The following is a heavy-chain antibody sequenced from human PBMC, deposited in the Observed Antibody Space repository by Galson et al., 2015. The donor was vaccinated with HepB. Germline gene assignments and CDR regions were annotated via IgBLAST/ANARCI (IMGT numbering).Heavy chain of an antibody. CDR3: ARALPGTGWNYIDV. D-gene: IGHD6-19*01. CDR2: INTVGDA. V-gene: IGHV3-13*01. CDR1: GFTFSSYD. J-gene: IGHJ6*03. Sequence: SLRLSCAASGFTFSSYDMHWVRQGTGKGLEWVSAINTVGDAFYEGSVKGRFTIPRENAKNSLYLQMSSLTAGDTAIFYCARALPGTGWNYIDVWGKGTTVIVSS.